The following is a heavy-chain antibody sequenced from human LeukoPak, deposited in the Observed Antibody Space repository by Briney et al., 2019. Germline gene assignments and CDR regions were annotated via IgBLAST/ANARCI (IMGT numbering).Heavy chain of an antibody. CDR1: GYTFTSYY. CDR3: ARAAGGDYALYYYYGMDV. Sequence: GASVKVSCKASGYTFTSYYMHWVRQAPGQGLEWMGIINPSGGSTSYAQKFQGRVTMTRDTSTSTVYMELSSLRSEDTAVYYCARAAGGDYALYYYYGMDVWGQGTTVTVSS. J-gene: IGHJ6*02. CDR2: INPSGGST. V-gene: IGHV1-46*01. D-gene: IGHD4-17*01.